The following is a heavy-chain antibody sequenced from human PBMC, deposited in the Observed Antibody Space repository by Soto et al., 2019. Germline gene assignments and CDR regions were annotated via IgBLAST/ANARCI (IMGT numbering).Heavy chain of an antibody. J-gene: IGHJ3*02. D-gene: IGHD3-3*01. CDR1: GYTFTSYG. CDR2: ISAYNGNT. CDR3: ARESGRITIFGVVTADAFDI. Sequence: ASVKVSCKASGYTFTSYGISWVRQAPGQGLGWMGWISAYNGNTNYAQKLQGRVTMTTDTSTSTAYMELRSLRSDDTAVYYCARESGRITIFGVVTADAFDIWGQGTMVTVSS. V-gene: IGHV1-18*01.